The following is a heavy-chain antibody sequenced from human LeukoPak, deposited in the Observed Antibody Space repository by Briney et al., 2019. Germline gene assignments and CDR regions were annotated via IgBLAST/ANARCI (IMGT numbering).Heavy chain of an antibody. D-gene: IGHD2-15*01. Sequence: PSETLSLTCTVSGASISISGYYRGWIRQPPGKGLEWIGSFYYSGSPYYNPSLKSRVTIFADTSKNQFSVKLSSVTAADTAVYYCAIRILGYCSGDSCRTYYFDYWGQGTLATVSS. CDR3: AIRILGYCSGDSCRTYYFDY. V-gene: IGHV4-39*01. J-gene: IGHJ4*02. CDR2: FYYSGSP. CDR1: GASISISGYY.